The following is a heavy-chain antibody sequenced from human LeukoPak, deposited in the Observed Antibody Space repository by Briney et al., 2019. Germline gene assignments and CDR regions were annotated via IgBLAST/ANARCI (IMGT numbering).Heavy chain of an antibody. CDR2: INGGGNTT. D-gene: IGHD6-19*01. CDR3: TKELHVAVAVADYYYFYMDV. V-gene: IGHV3-23*01. CDR1: GFAFSNFA. J-gene: IGHJ6*03. Sequence: GGSLRLSCAAPGFAFSNFAMGWVRQSPGKGLEWLSTINGGGNTTFYSDSVKGRFTISRDNSKNTLYLHMDSLRLDDTATYYCTKELHVAVAVADYYYFYMDVWGRGTAVTVSS.